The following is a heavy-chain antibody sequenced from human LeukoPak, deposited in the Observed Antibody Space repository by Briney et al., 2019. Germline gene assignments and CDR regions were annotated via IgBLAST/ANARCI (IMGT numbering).Heavy chain of an antibody. CDR3: ASHGEYGSGSYYHLY. D-gene: IGHD3-10*01. CDR2: LYTGGST. CDR1: GFTVSSKY. V-gene: IGHV3-66*04. J-gene: IGHJ4*02. Sequence: GGSLRPSCAASGFTVSSKYMSWVRQAPGKGLEWVSVLYTGGSTYYADPVKGRFTTSRDNSKNTLYLQMNSLRAEDTAVYYCASHGEYGSGSYYHLYWGQGTLVTVSA.